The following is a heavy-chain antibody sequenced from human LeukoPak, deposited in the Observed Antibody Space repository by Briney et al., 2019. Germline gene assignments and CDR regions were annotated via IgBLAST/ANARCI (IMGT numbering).Heavy chain of an antibody. CDR3: ASNYGDSEYFQH. V-gene: IGHV3-53*01. Sequence: PGGSLRLSCAASGFTVSSNYMSWVRQAPGKGLEWVSVIYSGGSTYYADSVKGRFTISRDNSKNTLYLQMSSLRAEGTAVYYCASNYGDSEYFQHWGQGTLVTVSS. J-gene: IGHJ1*01. CDR1: GFTVSSNY. D-gene: IGHD4-17*01. CDR2: IYSGGST.